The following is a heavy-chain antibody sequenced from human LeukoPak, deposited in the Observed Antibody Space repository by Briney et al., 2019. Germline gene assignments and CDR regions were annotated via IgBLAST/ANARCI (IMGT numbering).Heavy chain of an antibody. V-gene: IGHV1-18*01. CDR3: ARHQSRGSGWYVY. CDR2: IGAYNGHT. Sequence: ASVKVSCKASGYTFTSYGMSWVRQAPGQGLEWMGWIGAYNGHTNYAQKLQGRVTMTTDTSTSTAYMELRTLRSDDTAVYYRARHQSRGSGWYVYWGQGTLVTVSS. CDR1: GYTFTSYG. D-gene: IGHD6-19*01. J-gene: IGHJ4*02.